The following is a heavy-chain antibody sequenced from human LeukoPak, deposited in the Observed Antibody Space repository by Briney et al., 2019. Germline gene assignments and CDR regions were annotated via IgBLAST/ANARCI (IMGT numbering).Heavy chain of an antibody. J-gene: IGHJ4*02. Sequence: SETLSLTCTVSGGSISSYYWSWIRQPAGKGLEWIGRIYASGSTKYNPSLKSRVTMSVDKSKNQFSLKLSSVTAADTAVYYCARAISNDDNSGYYYWGQGTLVTVSS. CDR3: ARAISNDDNSGYYY. V-gene: IGHV4-4*07. CDR2: IYASGST. CDR1: GGSISSYY. D-gene: IGHD3-22*01.